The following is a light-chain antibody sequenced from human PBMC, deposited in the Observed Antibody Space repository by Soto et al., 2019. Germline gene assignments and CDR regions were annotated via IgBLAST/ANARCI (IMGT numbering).Light chain of an antibody. J-gene: IGLJ3*02. V-gene: IGLV2-11*01. CDR3: CSYAGSYTWV. Sequence: QSALTQPRSVSGSPGQSVTISSTGTSSDVGGYNFVSWYQQHPGKAPKLMIYDVSKRPSGVPDRFSGSKSGNTASLTISGLQAEDEAGYYCCSYAGSYTWVFGGGTKLTVL. CDR2: DVS. CDR1: SSDVGGYNF.